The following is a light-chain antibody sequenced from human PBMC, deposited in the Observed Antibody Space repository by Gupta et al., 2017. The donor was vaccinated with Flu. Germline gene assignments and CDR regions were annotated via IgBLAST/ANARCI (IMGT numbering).Light chain of an antibody. CDR2: KNN. Sequence: VTISGSGSSANSGNDDVIWCRQLTGTAPKLLIHKNNKRTSGMPDRFSGSKFGTSATLGITGLQTEEEADYYCGGWDSSLSAYVFGTGTKVTVL. CDR1: SANSGNDD. J-gene: IGLJ1*01. V-gene: IGLV1-51*01. CDR3: GGWDSSLSAYV.